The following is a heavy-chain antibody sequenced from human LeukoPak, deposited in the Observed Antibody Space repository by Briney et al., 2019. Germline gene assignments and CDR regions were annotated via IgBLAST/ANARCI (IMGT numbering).Heavy chain of an antibody. CDR1: GYTFTSYA. Sequence: ASVKVSCKASGYTFTSYAMNWVRQAPGQGLEWMGWINTNTGNPTYAQGFTGRFVFSLDTSVSTAYLQISSLKAEDTAVYYCARDRRPNMVRGVITPGWFDPWGQGTLVTVSS. CDR2: INTNTGNP. V-gene: IGHV7-4-1*02. CDR3: ARDRRPNMVRGVITPGWFDP. J-gene: IGHJ5*02. D-gene: IGHD3-10*01.